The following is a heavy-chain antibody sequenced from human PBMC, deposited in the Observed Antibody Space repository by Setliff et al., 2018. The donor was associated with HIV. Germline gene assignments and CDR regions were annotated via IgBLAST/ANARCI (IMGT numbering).Heavy chain of an antibody. CDR1: GYTFTDYY. D-gene: IGHD3-10*01. Sequence: ASVKVSCKASGYTFTDYYMHWVQQAPAKGLEWMGRVDPKNGDTIYAEKLRGRVTITADTSTDTAYMELGSLRSEDTAIYYCAKDLHYYDTSYYRFYRYFEHWGRGTLVTVSS. CDR3: AKDLHYYDTSYYRFYRYFEH. CDR2: VDPKNGDT. V-gene: IGHV1-69-2*01. J-gene: IGHJ2*01.